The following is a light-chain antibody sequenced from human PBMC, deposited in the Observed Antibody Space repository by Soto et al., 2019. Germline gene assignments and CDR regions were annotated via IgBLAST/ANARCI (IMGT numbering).Light chain of an antibody. Sequence: QSVLTQPPSASSTPGQTVTLSCSGSTSNIGTFYVYWYQHLPGTAPKLLIYLGDQRASGVSDRFSGSKSGTSASLAINGLRSDDEADYYCAALDDNLNAHVFGSGTNVTVL. V-gene: IGLV1-47*02. J-gene: IGLJ1*01. CDR2: LGD. CDR1: TSNIGTFY. CDR3: AALDDNLNAHV.